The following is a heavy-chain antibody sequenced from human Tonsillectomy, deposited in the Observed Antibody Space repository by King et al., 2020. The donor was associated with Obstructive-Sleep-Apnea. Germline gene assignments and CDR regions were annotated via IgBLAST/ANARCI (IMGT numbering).Heavy chain of an antibody. CDR3: AKGRGYCSGGSCYSDY. V-gene: IGHV3-23*04. Sequence: GQLVESVGGLVQPGGAQRLSFAASVFTFSNYAMSWVCQAPGKGLEWVSTVSGTGDTTDYSDSVKARFTISRDNSRNTLYLQMNSLRAEDTAVYYCAKGRGYCSGGSCYSDYWGQGTLVTVSS. J-gene: IGHJ4*02. D-gene: IGHD2-15*01. CDR1: VFTFSNYA. CDR2: VSGTGDTT.